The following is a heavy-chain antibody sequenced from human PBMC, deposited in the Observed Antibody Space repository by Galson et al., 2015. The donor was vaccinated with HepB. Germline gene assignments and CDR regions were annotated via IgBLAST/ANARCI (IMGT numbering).Heavy chain of an antibody. Sequence: SLRLSCAASGFTFSSYGMHWVRQAPGKGLEWVSLIWYDGSNKFYADSVKGRFTMSRDNSRNTLYLQMSSLRVEDTAVYYCARQEGDVGFDSWGQGTLVTVSS. CDR1: GFTFSSYG. CDR2: IWYDGSNK. D-gene: IGHD3-16*01. CDR3: ARQEGDVGFDS. V-gene: IGHV3-33*01. J-gene: IGHJ4*02.